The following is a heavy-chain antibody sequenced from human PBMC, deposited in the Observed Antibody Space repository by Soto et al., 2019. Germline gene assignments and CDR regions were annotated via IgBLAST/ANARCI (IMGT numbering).Heavy chain of an antibody. J-gene: IGHJ3*02. CDR1: GFTFSSYV. V-gene: IGHV3-23*01. CDR3: AKAKRYSTSTDVFDI. CDR2: ISGSGSST. D-gene: IGHD2-2*01. Sequence: EVLLLESGRGLVQPGGSLRLSCAASGFTFSSYVMTWVRQAPGKGLEWVSGISGSGSSTYYADSVKGRFTISRDNPKDTLYLQLNSLRAEDTALYYCAKAKRYSTSTDVFDIWGQGTMVTVSS.